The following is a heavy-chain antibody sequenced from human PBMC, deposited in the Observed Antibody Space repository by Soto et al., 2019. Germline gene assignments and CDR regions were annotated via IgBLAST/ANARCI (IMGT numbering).Heavy chain of an antibody. CDR2: ISSSSSTI. CDR1: RFTFSSYS. V-gene: IGHV3-48*01. J-gene: IGHJ4*02. CDR3: ARDKTVVVTATTGYYFDY. Sequence: GGSLRLSCAASRFTFSSYSMNWVRQSPGKGLEWVSYISSSSSTIYYADSVKGRFTISRDNAKNSLYLQMNSLRAEDTAVYYCARDKTVVVTATTGYYFDYCGQGTLVTVSS. D-gene: IGHD2-21*02.